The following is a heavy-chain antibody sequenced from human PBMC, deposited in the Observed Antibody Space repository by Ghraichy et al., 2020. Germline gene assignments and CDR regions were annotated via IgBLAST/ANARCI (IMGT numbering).Heavy chain of an antibody. Sequence: GGSLRLSCAASGFTVSSNYMSWVRQAPGKGLECVSIIYSGGSTYYADSVKGRFTLSRDNSKNTQYLQMNSLRAEDAAVYYCARGAGGGSGWFTAFDIWGQGTMVTVSS. CDR2: IYSGGST. J-gene: IGHJ3*02. CDR1: GFTVSSNY. CDR3: ARGAGGGSGWFTAFDI. V-gene: IGHV3-53*01. D-gene: IGHD6-13*01.